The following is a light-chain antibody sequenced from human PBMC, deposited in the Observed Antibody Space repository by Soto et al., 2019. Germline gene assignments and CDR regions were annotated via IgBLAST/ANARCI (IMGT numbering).Light chain of an antibody. CDR3: CSYAGSSTYV. Sequence: QSALTQPASVSGSPGQSITISCTGTSSDVGGYSFVSWYQQHPGEAPKLMIYEVSYRPSGVSNRFSGSKSGNTASLTIYGLQPEDEADYYCCSYAGSSTYVFGSGTKVTVL. V-gene: IGLV2-23*02. CDR1: SSDVGGYSF. J-gene: IGLJ1*01. CDR2: EVS.